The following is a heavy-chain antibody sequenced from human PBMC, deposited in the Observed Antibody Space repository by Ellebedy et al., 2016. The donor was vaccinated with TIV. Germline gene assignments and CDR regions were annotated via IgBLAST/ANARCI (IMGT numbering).Heavy chain of an antibody. CDR3: ARGGNGDYVSY. J-gene: IGHJ4*02. V-gene: IGHV1-46*01. Sequence: ASVKVSCKASGYTFTSYYMHWVRQAPGQGLEWMGIINHSGGRTSYAQKFQGRVTMTRDTSTSTVYMELSSLRSEDTAVYYCARGGNGDYVSYWGRGTLVTVSS. D-gene: IGHD4-17*01. CDR1: GYTFTSYY. CDR2: INHSGGRT.